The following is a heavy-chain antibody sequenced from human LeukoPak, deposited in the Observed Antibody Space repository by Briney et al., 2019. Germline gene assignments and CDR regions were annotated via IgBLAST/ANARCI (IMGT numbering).Heavy chain of an antibody. CDR2: INHSGST. J-gene: IGHJ4*02. V-gene: IGHV4-34*01. D-gene: IGHD6-19*01. CDR1: GGSLSGYY. Sequence: PSETLSLTCAVYGGSLSGYYWSWIRQPPGKGLEWIGEINHSGSTNYNPSLKSRVTISVDTSKNQFSLKLSSVTAADTAVYYCARGHSSGWYGANFDYWGQGTLVTVSS. CDR3: ARGHSSGWYGANFDY.